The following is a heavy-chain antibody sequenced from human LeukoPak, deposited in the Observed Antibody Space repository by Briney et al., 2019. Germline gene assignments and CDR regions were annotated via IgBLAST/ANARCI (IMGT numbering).Heavy chain of an antibody. V-gene: IGHV4-59*08. CDR3: ARSIIRTRSNFDY. J-gene: IGHJ4*02. D-gene: IGHD1/OR15-1a*01. CDR2: ISDSGST. Sequence: SGTLSLTCTVSGGSLSTNYWSWVRQPPGKGLEWIGIISDSGSTNYSPALERRVTISLDTSKKQFALKTSSVAAADTAVYYCARSIIRTRSNFDYWGQGTLVTVSS. CDR1: GGSLSTNY.